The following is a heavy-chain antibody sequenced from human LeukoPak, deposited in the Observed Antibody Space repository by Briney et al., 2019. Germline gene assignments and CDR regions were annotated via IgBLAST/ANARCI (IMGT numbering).Heavy chain of an antibody. CDR2: ISSSSSYI. Sequence: GGSLRLSCAASGFTFSGYSMNWVRQAPGKGLEWGSSISSSSSYIYYADSVKGRFTISRDNAKNSLYLQMNSLRAEDTAVYYCARDLGSGSYTYYFDCWGQGRLVTVSS. V-gene: IGHV3-21*01. CDR3: ARDLGSGSYTYYFDC. CDR1: GFTFSGYS. J-gene: IGHJ4*02. D-gene: IGHD1-26*01.